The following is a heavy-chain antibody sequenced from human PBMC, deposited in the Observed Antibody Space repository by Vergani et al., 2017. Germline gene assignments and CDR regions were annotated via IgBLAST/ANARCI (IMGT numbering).Heavy chain of an antibody. D-gene: IGHD3-16*02. CDR2: VNHGGST. V-gene: IGHV4-34*01. Sequence: QVQLVESGAGLLKTSETLSLTCGVSGGSFSDYYWSWIRQAPGMGLVWIGEVNHGGSTNYNPSLKSRVSISVDTSKNQFSLQLTSVTAADSALYFCAIIAPAPTRRNPTPDYWGQGILVTVSS. CDR3: AIIAPAPTRRNPTPDY. CDR1: GGSFSDYY. J-gene: IGHJ4*02.